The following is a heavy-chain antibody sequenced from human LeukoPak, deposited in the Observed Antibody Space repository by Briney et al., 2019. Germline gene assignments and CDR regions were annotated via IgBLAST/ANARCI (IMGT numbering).Heavy chain of an antibody. V-gene: IGHV3-23*01. CDR2: ISGSGGST. Sequence: GGSLRLSCAASGFTFSSYAMSWVRQAPGKGLEWVSAISGSGGSTYYADSVKGRFTISRDNSKNTLYLQMNSLRAEDTAVYYCAKLIRSTVTTLWGAFDIWGQGTMVTVSS. J-gene: IGHJ3*02. CDR3: AKLIRSTVTTLWGAFDI. D-gene: IGHD4-17*01. CDR1: GFTFSSYA.